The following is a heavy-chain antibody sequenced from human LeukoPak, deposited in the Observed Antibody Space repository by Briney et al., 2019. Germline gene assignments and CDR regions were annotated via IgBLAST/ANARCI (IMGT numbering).Heavy chain of an antibody. CDR3: ARAGSGYEAGFDY. J-gene: IGHJ4*02. CDR2: ISSSSSYI. V-gene: IGHV3-21*01. CDR1: GFTFSGYT. D-gene: IGHD5-12*01. Sequence: GGSLRLSCAASGFTFSGYTINWGRQAPGKGLGWGSSISSSSSYIYYAGSVKGRFTISRHNDKNSLYLKMTSLRAEATAVYYCARAGSGYEAGFDYWGQGTLVTVSS.